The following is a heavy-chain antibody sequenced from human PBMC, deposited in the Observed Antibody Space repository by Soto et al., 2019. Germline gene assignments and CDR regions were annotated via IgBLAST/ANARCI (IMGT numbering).Heavy chain of an antibody. D-gene: IGHD3-10*01. CDR1: GYTFTRSG. J-gene: IGHJ6*02. CDR3: ARVRIYGMDV. V-gene: IGHV1-69*04. Sequence: SVKVSCKASGYTFTRSGISWVRQAPGQGLEWMGRIIPILGIANYAQKFQGRVTITADKSTSTAYMELSSLRSEDTAVYYCARVRIYGMDVWGQGTTVTVSS. CDR2: IIPILGIA.